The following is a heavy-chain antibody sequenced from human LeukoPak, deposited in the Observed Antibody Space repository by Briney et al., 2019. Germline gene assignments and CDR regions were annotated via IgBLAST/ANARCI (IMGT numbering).Heavy chain of an antibody. Sequence: PGGSLRLSCAASGFSFSNYGMNWVRQAPGKGLEWVSGIIGSGGTTYYADSVKGRFTISRDNSKNTLYLQMNSLRAEDTAVYYCAKVHSSGYYFHVEASLFGGFDYWGQGTLVTVSS. CDR3: AKVHSSGYYFHVEASLFGGFDY. CDR1: GFSFSNYG. D-gene: IGHD3-22*01. CDR2: IIGSGGTT. V-gene: IGHV3-23*01. J-gene: IGHJ4*02.